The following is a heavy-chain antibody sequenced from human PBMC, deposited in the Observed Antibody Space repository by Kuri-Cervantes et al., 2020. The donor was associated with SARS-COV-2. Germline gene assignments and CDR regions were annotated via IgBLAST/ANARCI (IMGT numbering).Heavy chain of an antibody. D-gene: IGHD3-10*01. V-gene: IGHV4-39*01. CDR2: IYYSGST. CDR3: ARHYYGSGSYYNWGSFDY. CDR1: GGSISSYY. J-gene: IGHJ4*02. Sequence: SETLSLTCTVSGGSISSYYWGWIRQPPGKGLEWIGSIYYSGSTYYNPSLKSRVTISVDTSKNQFSLKLSSVTAADTAVYYCARHYYGSGSYYNWGSFDYWGQGTLVTVSS.